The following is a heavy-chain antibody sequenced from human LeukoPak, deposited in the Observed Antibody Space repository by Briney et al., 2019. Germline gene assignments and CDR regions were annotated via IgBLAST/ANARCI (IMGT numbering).Heavy chain of an antibody. CDR1: GDSVSSNSAA. J-gene: IGHJ4*02. CDR3: GRGMTRWLQFRPLDY. Sequence: SQTLSLTCAISGDSVSSNSAACNWIRQSPSSGLEWLGRTYIRSKLSNDYAVSVKSRITINRDTSTNQFSLTMTSVTAADTAVYYCGRGMTRWLQFRPLDYWGQGTLVTVSS. D-gene: IGHD5-24*01. CDR2: TYIRSKLSN. V-gene: IGHV6-1*01.